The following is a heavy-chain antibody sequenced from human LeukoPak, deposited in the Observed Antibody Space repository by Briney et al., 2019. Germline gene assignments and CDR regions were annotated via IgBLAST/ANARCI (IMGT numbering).Heavy chain of an antibody. D-gene: IGHD6-6*01. Sequence: GGSLRLSCAASGFTFSSYAMHWVRQAPGKGLEWVAVISYDGSNKYYADSVKGRFTISRDNSKNTLYLQMNGLRAEDTAVYYCARKEYSSSAAFDYWGQGTLVTVSS. V-gene: IGHV3-30*04. CDR3: ARKEYSSSAAFDY. J-gene: IGHJ4*02. CDR1: GFTFSSYA. CDR2: ISYDGSNK.